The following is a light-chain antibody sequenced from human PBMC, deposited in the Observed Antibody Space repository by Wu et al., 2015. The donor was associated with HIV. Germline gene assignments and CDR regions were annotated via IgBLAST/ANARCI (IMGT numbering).Light chain of an antibody. J-gene: IGKJ1*01. Sequence: DIQMTQSPSTLSARVGDRVTITCRASQNINMWLAWHQQKPGRAPKRLIYKASTLDGWVPSRFSGSGSGTEFNLTINSLQPDDFATYYCHQYESRYRTFGQGTKVEIK. CDR1: QNINMW. V-gene: IGKV1-5*03. CDR3: HQYESRYRT. CDR2: KAS.